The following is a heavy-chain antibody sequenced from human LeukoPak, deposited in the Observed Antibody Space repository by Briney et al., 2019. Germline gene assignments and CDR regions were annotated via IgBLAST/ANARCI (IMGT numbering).Heavy chain of an antibody. CDR2: INHSGST. Sequence: PSETLSLTCAVYGGSFSGYYWSWIRQPPGKGLEWIGEINHSGSTNYNPSLKSRVTISVDTSKNQFSLKLRPVTATDTAVYYCARLRGFSHGPPDYWGQGTLVTVSS. CDR1: GGSFSGYY. J-gene: IGHJ4*02. D-gene: IGHD3-10*01. CDR3: ARLRGFSHGPPDY. V-gene: IGHV4-34*01.